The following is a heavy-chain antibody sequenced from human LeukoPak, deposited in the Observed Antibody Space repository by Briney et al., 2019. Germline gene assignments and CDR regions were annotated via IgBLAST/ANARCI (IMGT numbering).Heavy chain of an antibody. CDR2: ISYDGSIK. Sequence: GGSLRLSCAASGFTFSSYAMHWVRQAPGKGLEGVAVISYDGSIKYYADSVKGRFTISRDNSKNTLYLQMNSLRAEDTAVYYCARDPSIYDFWSGYYKDWGQGTLVTVSS. CDR1: GFTFSSYA. J-gene: IGHJ4*02. D-gene: IGHD3-3*01. CDR3: ARDPSIYDFWSGYYKD. V-gene: IGHV3-30*01.